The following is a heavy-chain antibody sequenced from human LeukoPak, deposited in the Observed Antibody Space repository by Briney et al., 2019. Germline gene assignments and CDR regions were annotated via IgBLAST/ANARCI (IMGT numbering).Heavy chain of an antibody. CDR3: ATAAAGNYYYGMDV. CDR1: GYTLTELS. V-gene: IGHV1-24*01. Sequence: ASVKVSCKVSGYTLTELSMHWARQAPGKGLEWMGGFDPEDGETIYAQKFQGRVTMTEDTSTDTAYMELSSLRSEDTAVYYCATAAAGNYYYGMDVWGQGTTVTVSS. D-gene: IGHD6-13*01. J-gene: IGHJ6*02. CDR2: FDPEDGET.